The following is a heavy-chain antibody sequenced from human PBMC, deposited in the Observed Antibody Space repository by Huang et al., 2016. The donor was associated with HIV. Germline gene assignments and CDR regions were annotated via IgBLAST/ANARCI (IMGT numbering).Heavy chain of an antibody. CDR2: TSVYNGNT. Sequence: QVQLVQSGAEVKKPGASVKVSCKASGYTFSSFGISWVRQAPGQGLEWVGWTSVYNGNTKLAQKFQGRLTMTTDTSTSTAYRELRSLRSDDTAVYYCARGGGIQLWLLGYYYMDVWGNGTTVTVSS. J-gene: IGHJ6*03. CDR1: GYTFSSFG. V-gene: IGHV1-18*01. CDR3: ARGGGIQLWLLGYYYMDV. D-gene: IGHD5-18*01.